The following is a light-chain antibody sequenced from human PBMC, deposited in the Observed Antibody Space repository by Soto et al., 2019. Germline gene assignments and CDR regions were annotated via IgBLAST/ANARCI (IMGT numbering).Light chain of an antibody. J-gene: IGLJ1*01. CDR2: DVS. Sequence: QSVLTQPASVSGSPGQSITISCTGTSSDVGAYSYDSWYQQYPGEAPKVIIYDVSHRPAGVSNRFSGSKSGNTASLTISGLQTQDEAEYYCSSYTSATTYVFGTGTKVTV. V-gene: IGLV2-14*01. CDR3: SSYTSATTYV. CDR1: SSDVGAYSY.